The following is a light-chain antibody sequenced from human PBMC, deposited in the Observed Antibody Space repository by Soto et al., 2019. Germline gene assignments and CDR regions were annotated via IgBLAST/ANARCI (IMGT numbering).Light chain of an antibody. CDR1: QSISSW. V-gene: IGKV1-5*01. CDR2: DAS. CDR3: QQYNSYSLT. Sequence: DIQMTPSPSTLSASVGDRVTITCRASQSISSWLAWYQQKPGKAPKLLIYDASSLESGVPSRFSGSGSGTEFTLTISSLQPDDFATYYCQQYNSYSLTFGQGT. J-gene: IGKJ1*01.